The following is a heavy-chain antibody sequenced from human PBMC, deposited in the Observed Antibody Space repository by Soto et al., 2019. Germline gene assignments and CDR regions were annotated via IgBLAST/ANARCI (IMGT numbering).Heavy chain of an antibody. J-gene: IGHJ4*02. CDR1: GYTFTSYG. CDR3: AREYYYDSSGYTPAFDY. CDR2: ISAYNGNT. Sequence: QVQLVQSGAEVKKPGASVKVSCKASGYTFTSYGISWVRQAPGQGLEWMGWISAYNGNTNYAQKLQGRVTMTTDTSTSTAYMELRRLRSDDTAVYYCAREYYYDSSGYTPAFDYWGQGTLVTVSS. V-gene: IGHV1-18*01. D-gene: IGHD3-22*01.